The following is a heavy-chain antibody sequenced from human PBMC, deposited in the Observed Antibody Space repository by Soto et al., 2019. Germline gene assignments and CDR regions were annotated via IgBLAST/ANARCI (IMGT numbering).Heavy chain of an antibody. V-gene: IGHV5-51*01. CDR3: AGSVVDGDCGPSFDY. CDR2: MYPGDSDT. Sequence: EVQLVQSGAEGKKRGESLKISCKGSGYRFTSYWIVLVRQIPVKGLEWMVIMYPGDSDTRYSPSFQCQVTISADKSIRTADLHWSSLMASDTAMYDFAGSVVDGDCGPSFDYWGQGAMVSVSS. D-gene: IGHD2-21*02. CDR1: GYRFTSYW. J-gene: IGHJ4*02.